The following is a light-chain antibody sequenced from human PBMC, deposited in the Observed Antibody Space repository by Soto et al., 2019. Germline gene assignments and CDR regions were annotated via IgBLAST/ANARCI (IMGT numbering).Light chain of an antibody. J-gene: IGKJ2*01. CDR1: QSSGDW. V-gene: IGKV1-5*03. CDR2: KES. CDR3: QQYKSYPYT. Sequence: DIQMTQSPSTLSASVGDRVTITCRASQSSGDWLAWYQQKPGKAPKLLIYKESTLQSGVPSRFSGSGSGTEFTLTISSLQPDDFATYFCQQYKSYPYTFGLGTKLEIK.